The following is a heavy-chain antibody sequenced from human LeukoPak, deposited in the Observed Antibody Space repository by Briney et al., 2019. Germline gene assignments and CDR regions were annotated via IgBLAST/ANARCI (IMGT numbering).Heavy chain of an antibody. CDR1: GFTFSSYG. J-gene: IGHJ4*02. CDR3: AREGYSSGWFRL. CDR2: ISSDGRNG. D-gene: IGHD6-19*01. V-gene: IGHV3-30*03. Sequence: PGGSLRLSCAASGFTFSSYGMHWVRQAPGQGLEWMTFISSDGRNGYYADSVKGRFTISRDNSKNTLYLQMNSLRAEDTAVYFCAREGYSSGWFRLWGQGTLVTVSS.